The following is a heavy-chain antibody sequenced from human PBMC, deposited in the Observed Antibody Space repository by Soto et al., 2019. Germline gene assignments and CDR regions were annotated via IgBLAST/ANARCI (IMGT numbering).Heavy chain of an antibody. CDR2: ISGGGHTT. CDR1: GFTFSNSA. D-gene: IGHD2-21*01. CDR3: ENDVCGSECYSGSDS. V-gene: IGHV3-23*01. Sequence: GCLRRSGSASGFTFSNSAMRWVRQAPGKGLEWVSAISGGGHTTYYADSVKGRFTISRDNSQNTLFLEMTSLRAEDTAIYYCENDVCGSECYSGSDSWGQGTLVTVYS. J-gene: IGHJ4*02.